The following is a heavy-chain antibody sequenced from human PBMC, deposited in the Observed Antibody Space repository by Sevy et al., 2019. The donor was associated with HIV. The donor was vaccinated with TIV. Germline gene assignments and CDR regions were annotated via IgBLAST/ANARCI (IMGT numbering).Heavy chain of an antibody. CDR3: ARDLAPSATTVAHLDY. V-gene: IGHV3-48*03. J-gene: IGHJ4*02. CDR1: GFPFGSYE. Sequence: GGSLRLSCTASGFPFGSYEMNWVRQAPGKGLEWVSYISSSGSAKYYSDSVRGRFTISRDNAKNSLYLQMNSLRAEDTALYYGARDLAPSATTVAHLDYWGRGTLVTVSS. D-gene: IGHD4-17*01. CDR2: ISSSGSAK.